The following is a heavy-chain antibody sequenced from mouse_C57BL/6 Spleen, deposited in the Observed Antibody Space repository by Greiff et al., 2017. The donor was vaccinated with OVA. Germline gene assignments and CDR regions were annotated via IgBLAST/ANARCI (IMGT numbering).Heavy chain of an antibody. V-gene: IGHV1-5*01. CDR2: IYPGNSDT. J-gene: IGHJ2*01. CDR1: GYTFTSYW. D-gene: IGHD1-1*01. Sequence: VQLKESGTVLARPGASVKMSCKTSGYTFTSYWMHWVKQRPGQGLEWIGAIYPGNSDTSYNQKFKGKAKLTAVTSAITAYMELSSLTNEDSAVYYCTRERRDYYYGSSYYFDYWGQGTTLTVSS. CDR3: TRERRDYYYGSSYYFDY.